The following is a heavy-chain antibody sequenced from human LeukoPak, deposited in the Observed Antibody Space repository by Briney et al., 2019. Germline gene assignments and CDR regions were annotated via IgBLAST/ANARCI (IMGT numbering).Heavy chain of an antibody. V-gene: IGHV4-61*01. J-gene: IGHJ4*02. D-gene: IGHD6-13*01. CDR1: GGSVSSGIYY. Sequence: SETLSLTCTVSGGSVSSGIYYWSWIRQPPGKGLEWIGFMHYSGSTSHNPSLKSRVTISVDTSKNQLSLKLSSVTAADTAVYYCARVAAAGTRPDYWGQGTLVTVSS. CDR2: MHYSGST. CDR3: ARVAAAGTRPDY.